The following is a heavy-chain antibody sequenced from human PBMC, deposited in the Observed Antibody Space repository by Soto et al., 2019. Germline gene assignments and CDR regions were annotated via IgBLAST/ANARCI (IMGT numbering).Heavy chain of an antibody. Sequence: GESLKISCKGSGYSFTSYWIGWVRQMPWKGLEWMGIIYPGDSDTRYSPSFQGQVTISADKSISTAYLQWSSLKASDTAMYDCARLGSGYLGRAVGDAFDIWGQGTMVTVSS. V-gene: IGHV5-51*01. J-gene: IGHJ3*02. CDR1: GYSFTSYW. D-gene: IGHD1-26*01. CDR3: ARLGSGYLGRAVGDAFDI. CDR2: IYPGDSDT.